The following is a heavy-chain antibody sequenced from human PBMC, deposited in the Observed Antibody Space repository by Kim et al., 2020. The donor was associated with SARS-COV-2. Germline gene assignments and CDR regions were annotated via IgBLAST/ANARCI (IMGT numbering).Heavy chain of an antibody. CDR3: AREDRQWLVSYYYGMDV. Sequence: KFQGRVTMTRDTSTSTVYMGLSSLRSEDTAVYYCAREDRQWLVSYYYGMDVWGQGTTVTVSS. J-gene: IGHJ6*02. V-gene: IGHV1-46*01. D-gene: IGHD6-19*01.